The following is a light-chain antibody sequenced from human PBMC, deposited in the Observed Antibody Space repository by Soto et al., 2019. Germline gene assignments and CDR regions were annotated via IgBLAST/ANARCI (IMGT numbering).Light chain of an antibody. CDR1: QSVSIK. J-gene: IGKJ5*01. Sequence: EIVLTQSPGTLSLSPGEGATLSSSASQSVSIKLAWYQQKPGQAPRLLIYDTSTRATGIPARFSGSGSGTEFTLTISSLQSEDFAVYYCQQYNNWPPITFGQGTRLEIK. V-gene: IGKV3-15*01. CDR2: DTS. CDR3: QQYNNWPPIT.